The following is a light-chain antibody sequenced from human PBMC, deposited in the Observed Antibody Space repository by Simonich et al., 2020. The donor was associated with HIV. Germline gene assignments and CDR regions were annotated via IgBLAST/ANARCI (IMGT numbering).Light chain of an antibody. CDR3: QQSYSTPLT. J-gene: IGKJ4*01. CDR2: AAS. Sequence: IQMTQSPYSLSASVGDRVTIACRASQSISSYLNWYQQKPGKAPKLLIYAASSLQSGVPSRFRGSGSGTDFILTISSLQPEDFATYYCQQSYSTPLTFGGGTKVDIK. CDR1: QSISSY. V-gene: IGKV1-39*01.